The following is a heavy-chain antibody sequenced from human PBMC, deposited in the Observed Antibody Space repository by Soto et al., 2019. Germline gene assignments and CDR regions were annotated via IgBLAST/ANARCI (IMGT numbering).Heavy chain of an antibody. J-gene: IGHJ4*02. CDR2: ISGIGGST. CDR3: ARGSSGYISSWYYFDY. CDR1: GFTFNSYA. D-gene: IGHD6-13*01. Sequence: SLRLSCAASGFTFNSYALSWVRQAPGKGLEWVATISGIGGSTYLADSVKGRLSISRDNSKNTVSLLMNSLRAEDTAVYFCARGSSGYISSWYYFDYWGRGTLVTVSS. V-gene: IGHV3-23*01.